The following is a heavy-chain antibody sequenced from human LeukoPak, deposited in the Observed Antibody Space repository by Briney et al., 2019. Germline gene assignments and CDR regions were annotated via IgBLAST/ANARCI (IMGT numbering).Heavy chain of an antibody. V-gene: IGHV4-61*02. CDR1: GGSLSSGSYY. Sequence: SQTLSLTCTVSGGSLSSGSYYWSWIRQPAGKVLEWIGRIYTSGSTNYNPSLKSRVTISVDTSKNQFSLKLSSVTAADTAVYYCARDSYDFWSGSYYYYGMDVWGQGTTVTVSS. CDR3: ARDSYDFWSGSYYYYGMDV. J-gene: IGHJ6*02. D-gene: IGHD3-3*01. CDR2: IYTSGST.